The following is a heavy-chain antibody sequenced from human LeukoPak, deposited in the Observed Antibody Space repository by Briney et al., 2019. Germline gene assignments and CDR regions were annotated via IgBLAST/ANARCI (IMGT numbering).Heavy chain of an antibody. J-gene: IGHJ4*02. CDR1: GFTVSSNY. CDR2: IDNGGS. Sequence: GGSLRLSCAASGFTVSSNYMSWVRQAPGKRLEWVSLIDNGGSFYTDSVKGRFTISRDNSNNMLFLQMNNLRAEDTAVYYCARGWLLDWGQGTLVTVSS. D-gene: IGHD2-21*02. CDR3: ARGWLLD. V-gene: IGHV3-53*01.